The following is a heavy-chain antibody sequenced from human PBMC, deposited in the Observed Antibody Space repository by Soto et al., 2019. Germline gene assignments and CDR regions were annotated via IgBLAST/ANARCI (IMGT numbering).Heavy chain of an antibody. CDR3: ATTGYSNDGMFDS. J-gene: IGHJ4*02. CDR1: GFSFDRAW. V-gene: IGHV3-15*01. Sequence: PGGSLRLSCSASGFSFDRAWASWVRQAPGRGLEWVGLIKTKTDGGTTDYAAPVKGRFTISKDESEKTVYLHMNRLKTEDTAFYYCATTGYSNDGMFDSWGQGSLVTVSS. D-gene: IGHD4-4*01. CDR2: IKTKTDGGTT.